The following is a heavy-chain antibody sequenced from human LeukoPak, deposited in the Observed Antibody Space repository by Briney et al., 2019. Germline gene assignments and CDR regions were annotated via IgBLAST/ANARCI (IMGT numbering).Heavy chain of an antibody. CDR1: GFTFSSYS. D-gene: IGHD3-10*01. J-gene: IGHJ3*02. CDR3: ARVCELLWFIRASEKHAFDI. Sequence: GGSLRLSCAASGFTFSSYSMNWVRQAPGKGLEWVSSISSSSSYIYYADSVKGRFTISRDNAKNSLYLQMNSLRAEDTAVYYCARVCELLWFIRASEKHAFDIWGQGTMVTVSS. V-gene: IGHV3-21*01. CDR2: ISSSSSYI.